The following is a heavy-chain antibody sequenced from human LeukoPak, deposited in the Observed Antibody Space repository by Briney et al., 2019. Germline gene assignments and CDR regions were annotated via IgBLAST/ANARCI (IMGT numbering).Heavy chain of an antibody. CDR1: GGSISSSSYY. J-gene: IGHJ4*02. V-gene: IGHV4-39*06. CDR2: IYYSGST. CDR3: ARGGYYDSSGYYDHDY. Sequence: PSETLSLTCTVSGGSISSSSYYWGWIRQPPGKGLEWIGSIYYSGSTYYNPSLKSRVTISVDTSKNQFTLKLSSVTAADTAVYYCARGGYYDSSGYYDHDYWGQGTLVTVSS. D-gene: IGHD3-22*01.